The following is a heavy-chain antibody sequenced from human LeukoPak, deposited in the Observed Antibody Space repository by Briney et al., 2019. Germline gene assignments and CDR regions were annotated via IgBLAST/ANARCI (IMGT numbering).Heavy chain of an antibody. Sequence: SETLSLTCTVSGGSVSSSSSYWGWIRQPPGKGLEWIGDIYYTGSTNDNPSLQSRVAMSVDTSKNQFSLKLWSVTAAGTAVYYCARRGPGSGWSFDYWGQGTLVAVSS. V-gene: IGHV4-39*01. J-gene: IGHJ4*02. CDR2: IYYTGST. D-gene: IGHD6-19*01. CDR1: GGSVSSSSSY. CDR3: ARRGPGSGWSFDY.